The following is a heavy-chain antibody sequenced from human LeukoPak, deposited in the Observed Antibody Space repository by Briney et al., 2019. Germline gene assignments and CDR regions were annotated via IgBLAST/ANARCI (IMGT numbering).Heavy chain of an antibody. V-gene: IGHV3-33*01. D-gene: IGHD3-22*01. CDR3: ARDPHHDSSESIIDY. CDR2: IWYDGSNK. CDR1: GFTFSSYG. J-gene: IGHJ4*02. Sequence: TGGSLRLSCAASGFTFSSYGMHWVRQAPGKGLEWVAVIWYDGSNKYYADSVKGRFTISRDNSKNTLYLQMNSLRAEDTAVYYCARDPHHDSSESIIDYWGQGTLVTVSS.